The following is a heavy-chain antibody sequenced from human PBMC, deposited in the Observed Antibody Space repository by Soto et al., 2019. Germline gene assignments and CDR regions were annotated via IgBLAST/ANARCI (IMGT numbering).Heavy chain of an antibody. J-gene: IGHJ6*02. Sequence: GASVKVSCKASGGTFSSYAISCARHAPGQGLEWMGGIIPIFGTANYAQKFQGRVTITADESTSTAYMELSSLRSEDTAVYYCARGDLASTRIHRAVHYYYGMDVWGQGTTVTVSS. CDR1: GGTFSSYA. V-gene: IGHV1-69*13. D-gene: IGHD2-2*01. CDR3: ARGDLASTRIHRAVHYYYGMDV. CDR2: IIPIFGTA.